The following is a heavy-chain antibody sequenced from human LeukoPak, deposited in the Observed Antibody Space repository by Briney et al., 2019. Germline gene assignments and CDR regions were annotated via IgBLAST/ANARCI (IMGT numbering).Heavy chain of an antibody. Sequence: SETLSLTCTVSGGSISSYYWSWIRQPPGKGLEWIGYIYYSGSTNYNPSLKSRVTISVDTSKNQFSLKLSSVTAADTAVYYCARVAPPPPNYDFWSGYSLHFDYWGQGTLVTVSS. CDR3: ARVAPPPPNYDFWSGYSLHFDY. CDR2: IYYSGST. D-gene: IGHD3-3*01. V-gene: IGHV4-59*01. J-gene: IGHJ4*02. CDR1: GGSISSYY.